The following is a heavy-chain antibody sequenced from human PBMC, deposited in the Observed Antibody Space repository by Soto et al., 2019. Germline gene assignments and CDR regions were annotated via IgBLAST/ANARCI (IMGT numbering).Heavy chain of an antibody. Sequence: QDPLLQSGAEVKKPGASVTVSCKASGYSFTNYGITWVRQAPGQGREWMGWISAFNGNTHDAQKLQGRVTMTTDASTSTAYMQLRSLSSDDTAVYYCARDRGVAPPVAGNTHYYYYMDVWGKGTTVTVSS. CDR2: ISAFNGNT. CDR1: GYSFTNYG. CDR3: ARDRGVAPPVAGNTHYYYYMDV. J-gene: IGHJ6*03. V-gene: IGHV1-18*01. D-gene: IGHD6-19*01.